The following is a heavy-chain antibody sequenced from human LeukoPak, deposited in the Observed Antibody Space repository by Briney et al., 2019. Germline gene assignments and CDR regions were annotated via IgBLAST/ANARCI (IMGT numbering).Heavy chain of an antibody. CDR3: ARSGSDFDC. CDR1: GFTFSSYW. D-gene: IGHD1-26*01. Sequence: GGSLRLSCAASGFTFSSYWMSWVRQAPGKGLEWVANIKQDGSEKNYVDSVKGRFTISRDNAENSQYLQINSLRVEDTAVYYCARSGSDFDCWGQGTLVSVSS. V-gene: IGHV3-7*01. CDR2: IKQDGSEK. J-gene: IGHJ4*02.